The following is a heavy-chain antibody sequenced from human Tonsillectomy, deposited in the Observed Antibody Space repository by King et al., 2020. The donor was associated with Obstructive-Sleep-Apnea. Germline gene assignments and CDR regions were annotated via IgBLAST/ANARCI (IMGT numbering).Heavy chain of an antibody. CDR2: IYNTGST. J-gene: IGHJ3*02. Sequence: VRLQESGPGVVKPSQTLSLTCTVSGGSIRSGDYYWNWIRQHPVKGLEWIGYIYNTGSTFYNPSLKSRFTISLDTSKNQFSLKLTSVAAADTAVYYCATGPARWGGGLPAFDIWGQGTLVTVSS. D-gene: IGHD3-16*01. V-gene: IGHV4-31*04. CDR1: GGSIRSGDYY. CDR3: ATGPARWGGGLPAFDI.